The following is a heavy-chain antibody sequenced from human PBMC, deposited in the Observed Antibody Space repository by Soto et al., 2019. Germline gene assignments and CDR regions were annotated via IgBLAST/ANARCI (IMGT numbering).Heavy chain of an antibody. CDR1: GYTFTGYY. Sequence: QVQLVQSGAEVKKPGASVKVSCKASGYTFTGYYMHWVRQAPGQGLEWMGWINPNSGGTNYAQKFQGRVTMTRDTSISTAYMELSRLRSDDTAVYYCARLFWSGYYIHDAFDIWGQGTMVTVSS. CDR2: INPNSGGT. CDR3: ARLFWSGYYIHDAFDI. J-gene: IGHJ3*02. V-gene: IGHV1-2*02. D-gene: IGHD3-3*01.